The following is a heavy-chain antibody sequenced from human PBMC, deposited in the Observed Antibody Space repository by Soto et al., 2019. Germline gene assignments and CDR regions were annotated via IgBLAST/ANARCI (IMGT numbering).Heavy chain of an antibody. CDR1: GFSVIGKY. D-gene: IGHD3-22*01. CDR3: ASREWRYYDNGPDY. V-gene: IGHV3-53*01. CDR2: IYSGDST. Sequence: PGGSLRLSCAASGFSVIGKYMTWVRQAPGKGLEWVSIIYSGDSTYYADSVRGRFTISRDSSKNTLHLQMNSLRVEDTAVYYCASREWRYYDNGPDYWGQGTLVIVSS. J-gene: IGHJ4*02.